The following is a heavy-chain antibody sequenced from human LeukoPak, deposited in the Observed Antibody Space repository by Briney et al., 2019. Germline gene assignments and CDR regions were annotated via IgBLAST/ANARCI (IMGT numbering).Heavy chain of an antibody. CDR1: GFTFSNYH. D-gene: IGHD4/OR15-4a*01. CDR3: ARDSYGADY. J-gene: IGHJ4*02. V-gene: IGHV3-33*01. CDR2: IWYDGGNK. Sequence: GGSLRLSCAASGFTFSNYHMHWVRQAPGKGLEWVAVIWYDGGNKYYADSVKGRLTISRDKSKNTLYLQMNSLRAEDTAFYYCARDSYGADYWGQGTLVTVSS.